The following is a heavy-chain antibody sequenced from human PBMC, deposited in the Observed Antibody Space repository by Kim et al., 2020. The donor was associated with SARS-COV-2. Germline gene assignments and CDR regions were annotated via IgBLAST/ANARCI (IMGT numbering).Heavy chain of an antibody. Sequence: ASVKVSCKASGYTFTTYTIHWVRQAPGQRLEWMGWINAGNGNTKHSQKFQGRVTITRDTSASTAYMELSSLRSEDTAVYYCARVGEPNYYDRSGYYSAPPQHFDHWGQGTLVTVSS. CDR1: GYTFTTYT. CDR2: INAGNGNT. D-gene: IGHD3-22*01. V-gene: IGHV1-3*01. CDR3: ARVGEPNYYDRSGYYSAPPQHFDH. J-gene: IGHJ4*02.